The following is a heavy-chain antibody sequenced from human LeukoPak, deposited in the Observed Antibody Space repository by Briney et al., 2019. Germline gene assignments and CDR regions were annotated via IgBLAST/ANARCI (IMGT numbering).Heavy chain of an antibody. J-gene: IGHJ4*02. CDR1: GFTFSSYS. CDR3: ASYDFWSGYPYPTVL. CDR2: ISSSSYI. Sequence: GGSLRLSCAASGFTFSSYSMNWVRQAPGKGLEWVSSISSSSYIYYADSVKGRFTISRDNAKNSLYLQMNSLRAEDTAVYYCASYDFWSGYPYPTVLWGQGTLVTVSS. V-gene: IGHV3-21*01. D-gene: IGHD3-3*01.